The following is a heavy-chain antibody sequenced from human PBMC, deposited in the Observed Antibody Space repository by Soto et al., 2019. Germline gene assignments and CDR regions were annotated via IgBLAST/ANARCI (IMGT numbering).Heavy chain of an antibody. CDR2: IDTSGSSA. Sequence: GSLRLSCEASGFIFTNFWMHWVRQVPGKGLVWVSRIDTSGSSASYADSVKGRFTISRDNAKNTVSLQMNSLRAEDTGVYYCAKDSWYFDLWSQGSLVTVSS. CDR3: AKDSWYFDL. J-gene: IGHJ4*02. V-gene: IGHV3-74*01. CDR1: GFIFTNFW. D-gene: IGHD6-13*01.